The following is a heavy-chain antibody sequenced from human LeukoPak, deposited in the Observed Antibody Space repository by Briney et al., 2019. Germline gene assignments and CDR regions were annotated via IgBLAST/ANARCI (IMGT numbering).Heavy chain of an antibody. V-gene: IGHV4-61*02. Sequence: SETLSLTCSVSGGSIRSGSYYWSWVRQPAGKGLELIGRIYTSGTTHYNPSLKSRVTITVDTSKNQFSVKLTSVTAADTAVYYCARWYSSSTGDRFDSWGQGTQVTVSS. CDR3: ARWYSSSTGDRFDS. CDR2: IYTSGTT. D-gene: IGHD6-19*01. J-gene: IGHJ4*02. CDR1: GGSIRSGSYY.